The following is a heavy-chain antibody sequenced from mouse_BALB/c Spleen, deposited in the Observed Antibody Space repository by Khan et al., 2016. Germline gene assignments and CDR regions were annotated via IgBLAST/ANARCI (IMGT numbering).Heavy chain of an antibody. J-gene: IGHJ2*01. D-gene: IGHD3-1*01. CDR1: GYTFTNYG. Sequence: QIQLVQSGPELKKPGETVKISCKASGYTFTNYGMNWVKQAPGKGLKWMGWINTNTREPTYAEEFKGRFAFSLDTSASTAYLQINNLKNEDTATYFCARSGGNFDYWGQGTTLTVSA. CDR3: ARSGGNFDY. CDR2: INTNTREP. V-gene: IGHV9-3*02.